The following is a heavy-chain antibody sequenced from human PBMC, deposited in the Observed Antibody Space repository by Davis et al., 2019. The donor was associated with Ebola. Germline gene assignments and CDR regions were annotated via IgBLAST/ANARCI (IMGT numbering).Heavy chain of an antibody. CDR1: GVSVNSGDYY. Sequence: SETLSLTCTVSGVSVNSGDYYWSWIRQPPGKGLEWIGYIYYSGDTKYNPSLRGRVTISVDTSKNQFSLKLSSVTAADTAVYYCAGGYSSGWYDYWGQGTLVTVSS. CDR3: AGGYSSGWYDY. D-gene: IGHD6-19*01. J-gene: IGHJ4*02. CDR2: IYYSGDT. V-gene: IGHV4-61*08.